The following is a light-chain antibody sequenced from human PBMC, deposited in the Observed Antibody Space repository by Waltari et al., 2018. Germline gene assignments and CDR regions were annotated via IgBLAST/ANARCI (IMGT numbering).Light chain of an antibody. CDR1: QSISNW. Sequence: DIQMTQSPSTLSASVGDRVTITCRASQSISNWLAWYQQKPGKAPKVLIYKSFTLQSGVPSRFSGRGSETEFSLTISSLQPDDFATYYCQQYNIWPYTFGQGTTLEI. CDR3: QQYNIWPYT. V-gene: IGKV1-5*03. J-gene: IGKJ2*01. CDR2: KSF.